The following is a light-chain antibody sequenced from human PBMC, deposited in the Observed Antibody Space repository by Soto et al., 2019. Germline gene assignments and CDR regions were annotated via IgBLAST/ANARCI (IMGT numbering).Light chain of an antibody. J-gene: IGKJ1*01. V-gene: IGKV1-39*01. CDR2: AAS. CDR3: QQSYSTPRT. Sequence: DIQMTQSPSSLSASVGDRVTITCRASQSISSYLNWYQQKPGKAPKLLIYAASSLQSGVPSMFSGSGYVTDFTLTISSLQPKDFATYYCQQSYSTPRTFVQGTNVEIK. CDR1: QSISSY.